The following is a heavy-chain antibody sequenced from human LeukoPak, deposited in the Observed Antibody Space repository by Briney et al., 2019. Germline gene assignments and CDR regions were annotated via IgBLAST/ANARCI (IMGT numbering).Heavy chain of an antibody. CDR2: IKSKTDGETT. Sequence: GGSLRLSCAASGFTFNNAWMNWVRQAPGKGLEWVGRIKSKTDGETTDYASPVKARFTISRDDSMNTLYLQMNSLRAEDTAAYYCARAADSSGWSFDYWGQGTLVTVSS. CDR3: ARAADSSGWSFDY. D-gene: IGHD6-19*01. J-gene: IGHJ4*02. V-gene: IGHV3-15*07. CDR1: GFTFNNAW.